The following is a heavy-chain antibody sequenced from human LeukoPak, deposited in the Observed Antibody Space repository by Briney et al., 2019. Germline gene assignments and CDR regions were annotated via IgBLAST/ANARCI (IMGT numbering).Heavy chain of an antibody. Sequence: GGSPSLSCAVSLFTLSSLAMNCVRQAPGKGREGVGLIRSKVYGGTPEYAASMKGRFTISRDDSKSIAYLQVNTRKTEDTAVYYCTGSFGQLTVFDYWGQGTLVTVSS. J-gene: IGHJ4*02. CDR3: TGSFGQLTVFDY. V-gene: IGHV3-49*04. CDR2: IRSKVYGGTP. CDR1: LFTLSSLA. D-gene: IGHD3-10*01.